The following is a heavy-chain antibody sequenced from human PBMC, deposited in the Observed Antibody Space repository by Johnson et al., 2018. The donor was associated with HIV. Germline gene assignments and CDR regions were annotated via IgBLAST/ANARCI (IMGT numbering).Heavy chain of an antibody. CDR2: VKSKTDGGTT. CDR3: TTGLYWNDAFDI. CDR1: GFTFSDAW. V-gene: IGHV3-15*01. J-gene: IGHJ3*02. Sequence: VQLVESGGGLVKPGGSLRLSCAASGFTFSDAWMNWVRQAPGKGLEWVGRVKSKTDGGTTDYAAPVKGSFTISRDASKNTLYLQMNSLKTEDTAVYYCTTGLYWNDAFDIWGQGTMVTVSS. D-gene: IGHD2-8*02.